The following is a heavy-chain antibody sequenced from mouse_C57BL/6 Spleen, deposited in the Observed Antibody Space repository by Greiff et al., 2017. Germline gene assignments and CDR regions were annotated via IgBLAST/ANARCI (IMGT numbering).Heavy chain of an antibody. V-gene: IGHV1-47*01. CDR1: GYTFTTYP. CDR2: FHPYNVDT. CDR3: ARTGCYYDMGY. D-gene: IGHD4-1*01. J-gene: IGHJ4*01. Sequence: VQLQQSGAELVKPGASVKMSCKASGYTFTTYPIEWMKQNHGKSLEWIGNFHPYNVDTKYNQKFKGKATLTVDKSSSTVYLERSRLTSDDSAVYYCARTGCYYDMGYWGQGTSVTVSS.